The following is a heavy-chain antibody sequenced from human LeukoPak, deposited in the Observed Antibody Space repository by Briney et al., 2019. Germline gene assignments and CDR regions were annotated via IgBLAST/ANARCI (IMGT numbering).Heavy chain of an antibody. V-gene: IGHV1-2*02. CDR2: INPNSGGT. CDR1: GYTFTGYY. CDR3: ARDGWGIAVAGTIDY. D-gene: IGHD6-19*01. J-gene: IGHJ4*02. Sequence: GASVKVSCKASGYTFTGYYMHWVRQAPGQGLEWMGWINPNSGGTNYAQKFQGRVTMTRDTSISTAYMELSRLRSDDTAVYYCARDGWGIAVAGTIDYWGQGTLVTVSS.